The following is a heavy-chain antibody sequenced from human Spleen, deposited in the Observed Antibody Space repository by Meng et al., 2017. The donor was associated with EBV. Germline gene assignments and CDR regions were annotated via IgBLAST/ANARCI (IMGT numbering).Heavy chain of an antibody. CDR2: SNEDGRIT. D-gene: IGHD2-21*01. CDR1: GFTFSSYW. J-gene: IGHJ4*02. CDR3: SRDLAGAYDD. V-gene: IGHV3-74*01. Sequence: VRLVASGGALVPPGVSLRLSCAASGFTFSSYWMHWVLQAPGKGLVWIARSNEDGRITNYADSVKGRFTISRDNTKNFLYLQMNSLRADDTALYFCSRDLAGAYDDWGQGTLVTVSS.